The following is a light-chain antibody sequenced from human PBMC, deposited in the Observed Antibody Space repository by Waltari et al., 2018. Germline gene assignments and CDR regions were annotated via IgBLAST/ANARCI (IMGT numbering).Light chain of an antibody. CDR2: DVA. Sequence: QSALTQPASVSGSPGQSILISCTGTNSDVGGYNYVSWYQQRPGEVPKLLSYDVAKRPSGVSDRFAGAKSGNTASMTISGLLPEYEADYYCCSYAGTNSLVFGGGTRLTVL. CDR1: NSDVGGYNY. CDR3: CSYAGTNSLV. V-gene: IGLV2-23*02. J-gene: IGLJ2*01.